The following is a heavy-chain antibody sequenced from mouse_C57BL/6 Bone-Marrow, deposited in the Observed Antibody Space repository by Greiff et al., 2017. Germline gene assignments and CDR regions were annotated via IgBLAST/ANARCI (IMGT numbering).Heavy chain of an antibody. CDR2: IYPGDGDT. D-gene: IGHD1-1*01. Sequence: QVQLQQSGAELVKPGASVKISCKASGYAFSSYWMNWVKQRPGKGLEWIGQIYPGDGDTNYNGKFKGKATLTADKASSTAYMQLSSLTSEDSAVYFCARNPLYYYGSSQYDFDYWGQGTTLTVSS. CDR1: GYAFSSYW. CDR3: ARNPLYYYGSSQYDFDY. V-gene: IGHV1-80*01. J-gene: IGHJ2*01.